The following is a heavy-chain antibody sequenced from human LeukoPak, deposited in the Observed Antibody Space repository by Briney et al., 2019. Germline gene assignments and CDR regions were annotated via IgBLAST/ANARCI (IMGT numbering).Heavy chain of an antibody. CDR3: ARRRPYCSGGNCCSLLDY. D-gene: IGHD2-15*01. J-gene: IGHJ4*02. CDR1: GGSINSYY. V-gene: IGHV4-59*01. Sequence: SETLSLTCTVSGGSINSYYWSWIRQPPGKGLEWIGYISYSGSTNYNPSLKSRVTLSVDTSKNQFSLELSSVTAADTAVYYCARRRPYCSGGNCCSLLDYWGQGTLVTVSS. CDR2: ISYSGST.